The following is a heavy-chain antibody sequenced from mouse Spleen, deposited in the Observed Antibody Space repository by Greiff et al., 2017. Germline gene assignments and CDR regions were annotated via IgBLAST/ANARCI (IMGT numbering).Heavy chain of an antibody. CDR2: INPYNGGT. J-gene: IGHJ3*01. V-gene: IGHV1-19*01. CDR3: ARSTMVPAWFAY. CDR1: GYTFTDYY. Sequence: EVQLQESGPVLVKPGASVKMSCKASGYTFTDYYMNWVKQSHGKSLEWIGVINPYNGGTSYNQKFKGKATLTVDKSSSTAYMELNSLTSEDSAVYYCARSTMVPAWFAYWGQGTLVTVSA. D-gene: IGHD2-2*01.